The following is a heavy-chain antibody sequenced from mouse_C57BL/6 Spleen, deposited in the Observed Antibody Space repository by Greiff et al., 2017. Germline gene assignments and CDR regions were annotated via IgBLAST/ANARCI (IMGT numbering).Heavy chain of an antibody. CDR1: GYTFTSYW. V-gene: IGHV1-69*01. Sequence: VQLQQSGAELVMPGASVKLSCKASGYTFTSYWMHWVKQRPGQGLEWIGEIDPSDSYTNYNQKFKGKSTLTVDKSSSTAYMQLSSLTSEDSAVYYCARLMITTDYFDYWGQGTTLTVSS. CDR3: ARLMITTDYFDY. CDR2: IDPSDSYT. J-gene: IGHJ2*01. D-gene: IGHD2-4*01.